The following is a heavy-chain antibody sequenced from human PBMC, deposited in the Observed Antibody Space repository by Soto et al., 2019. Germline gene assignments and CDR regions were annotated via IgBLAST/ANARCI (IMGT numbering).Heavy chain of an antibody. V-gene: IGHV3-23*01. Sequence: EVQLLESGGGFVQPGGSLRLSCAASGFTFSSYAMSWVRQAPGKGLEWVSAISGSGGSTYYADPVKGRFTISRDNSKNTLYLQMNSLRAEDTAVYYCASVGYCSSTSCPDAFDIWGQGTMVTVSS. CDR2: ISGSGGST. CDR3: ASVGYCSSTSCPDAFDI. CDR1: GFTFSSYA. J-gene: IGHJ3*02. D-gene: IGHD2-2*01.